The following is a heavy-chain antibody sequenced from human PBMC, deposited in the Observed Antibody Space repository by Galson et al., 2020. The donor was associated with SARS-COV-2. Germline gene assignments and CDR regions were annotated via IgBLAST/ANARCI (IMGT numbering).Heavy chain of an antibody. CDR3: AKAGVGGLTLLVPYYHYYMDV. Sequence: GGSLRLSCAASGFTFSRYAMHWVRQAPGKGLEWVSVISNDGSNKYYADSVKGRLTISRDNSKNTLFLQMNSLRPEDTAVYYCAKAGVGGLTLLVPYYHYYMDVWGKGTTVTVSS. J-gene: IGHJ6*03. CDR1: GFTFSRYA. D-gene: IGHD3-16*01. CDR2: ISNDGSNK. V-gene: IGHV3-30-3*01.